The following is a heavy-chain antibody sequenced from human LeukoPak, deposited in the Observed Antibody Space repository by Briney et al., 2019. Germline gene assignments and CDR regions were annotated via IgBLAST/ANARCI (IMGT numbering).Heavy chain of an antibody. CDR2: INGGGGST. CDR3: AKGGKWDVTPFDY. D-gene: IGHD1-26*01. V-gene: IGHV3-23*01. CDR1: GFTFTSYS. J-gene: IGHJ4*02. Sequence: GGSLRLSCAASGFTFTSYSMNWVRQAPGKGLEWVSTINGGGGSTYYADSVKGRFTISRDNSKSTLYLQVNSLRAEDTAVYYCAKGGKWDVTPFDYWGQGTLVTVSS.